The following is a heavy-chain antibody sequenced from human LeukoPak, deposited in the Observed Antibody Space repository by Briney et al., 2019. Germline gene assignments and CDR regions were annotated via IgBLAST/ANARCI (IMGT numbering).Heavy chain of an antibody. CDR3: ARGSGIITGIDE. CDR2: IKDDGSHT. V-gene: IGHV3-74*01. D-gene: IGHD6-25*01. J-gene: IGHJ4*02. CDR1: GFTFSSHW. Sequence: GGSLRLSCAASGFTFSSHWMHWVRQAPGKGLVWVSRIKDDGSHTNYADSVKGRFTISRDNAKNTLSPQMNSLRAEDTAVYYCARGSGIITGIDEWGQGTLVTVSS.